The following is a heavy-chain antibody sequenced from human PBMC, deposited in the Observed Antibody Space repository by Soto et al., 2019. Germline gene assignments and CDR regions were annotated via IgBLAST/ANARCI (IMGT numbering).Heavy chain of an antibody. CDR1: GGSISSSIYY. Sequence: SETLSLTCTVSGGSISSSIYYWGWIRQPPGKGQERIGSIYYSGSTYYNPSLKSRVTISVDTSKNQFSLKLSSVTAADTAVFYCARHLYYDYVWGSPTACYFDYWGQGTLVTVSS. V-gene: IGHV4-39*01. J-gene: IGHJ4*02. D-gene: IGHD3-16*01. CDR3: ARHLYYDYVWGSPTACYFDY. CDR2: IYYSGST.